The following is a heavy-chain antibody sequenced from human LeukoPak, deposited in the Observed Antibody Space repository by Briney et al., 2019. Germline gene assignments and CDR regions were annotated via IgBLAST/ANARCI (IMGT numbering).Heavy chain of an antibody. D-gene: IGHD5-12*01. J-gene: IGHJ6*03. Sequence: ASVKVSCKASGYTFTSYGISWVRQAPGQGLEWMGIINPSGGSTSYAQKFQGRVSMTRDTSTSTVYMELSSLRSEDTAVYYCARGYSGYYYYMDVWGKGTTVTVSS. CDR2: INPSGGST. CDR3: ARGYSGYYYYMDV. V-gene: IGHV1-46*01. CDR1: GYTFTSYG.